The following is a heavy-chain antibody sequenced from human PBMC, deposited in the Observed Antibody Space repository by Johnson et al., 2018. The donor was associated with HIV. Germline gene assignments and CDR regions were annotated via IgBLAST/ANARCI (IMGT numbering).Heavy chain of an antibody. J-gene: IGHJ3*01. CDR2: ISYDGSNK. V-gene: IGHV3-30*18. CDR3: AKGSLTDDGFAA. Sequence: QVQLVESGGGVVQPWRSQRLSCAASGFTFSTSAMHWVRQAPGKGMEWVAVISYDGSNKYYADSVKGRFTISRDNSKNTLYLQMNSLRAEDTAVYYCAKGSLTDDGFAAWGQGTLVIVSS. D-gene: IGHD2-8*01. CDR1: GFTFSTSA.